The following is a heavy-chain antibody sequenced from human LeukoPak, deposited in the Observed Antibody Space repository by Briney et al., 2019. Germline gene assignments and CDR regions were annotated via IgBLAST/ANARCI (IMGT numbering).Heavy chain of an antibody. Sequence: PGGSLRLSCAASGFTFSHYGMHWVRQAPGKGLEWVAVIQNDASTKNYVDSVKGRFTISRDNSKNTLFLQMNSRRVEDTAVYYCARYGGIAAAGGLEDYYYYYGMDVWGQGTTVTVSS. CDR1: GFTFSHYG. V-gene: IGHV3-33*05. CDR2: IQNDASTK. J-gene: IGHJ6*02. D-gene: IGHD6-13*01. CDR3: ARYGGIAAAGGLEDYYYYYGMDV.